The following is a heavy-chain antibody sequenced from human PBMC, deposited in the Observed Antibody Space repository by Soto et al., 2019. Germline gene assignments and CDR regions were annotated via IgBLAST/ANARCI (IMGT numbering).Heavy chain of an antibody. CDR2: IIPIFGTA. CDR3: ASPLHTGDNSSGYYYSDAFDI. V-gene: IGHV1-69*06. J-gene: IGHJ3*02. D-gene: IGHD3-22*01. Sequence: QVQLVQSGAEVKKPGSSVKVSCKASGGTFSSYAISWVRQAPGQGLEWMGGIIPIFGTANYAQKFQGRVTITADKSTSTAYMELSSLRSEDTAVYYCASPLHTGDNSSGYYYSDAFDIWGQGTMVTVSS. CDR1: GGTFSSYA.